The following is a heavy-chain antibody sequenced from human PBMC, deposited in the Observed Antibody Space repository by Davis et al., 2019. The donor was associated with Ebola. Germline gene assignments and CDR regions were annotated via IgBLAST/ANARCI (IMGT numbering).Heavy chain of an antibody. CDR2: ISGSGGNT. CDR3: AIGRGSSWFHY. D-gene: IGHD6-13*01. Sequence: GESLKISCAASGFTFSSYWMHWVRQAPGKGLEWVSGISGSGGNTYYADSVMGRFTISRDNAKESLYLHMNSLRDEDTALYYCAIGRGSSWFHYWGRGTLVTVSS. V-gene: IGHV3-48*02. J-gene: IGHJ4*02. CDR1: GFTFSSYW.